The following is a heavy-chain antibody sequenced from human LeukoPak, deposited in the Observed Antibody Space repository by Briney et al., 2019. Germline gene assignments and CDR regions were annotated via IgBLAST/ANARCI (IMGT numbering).Heavy chain of an antibody. V-gene: IGHV3-7*01. J-gene: IGHJ4*02. D-gene: IGHD4-23*01. Sequence: PSETLSLTCTVSRASFSSSSYYWGWIRQPPGKGLEWVANIKQDGSEKYYVDSVKGRFTISRDNAKNSLYLQMNSLRAEDTAVYYCARGLDYGGNGFDYWGQGTLVTVSS. CDR3: ARGLDYGGNGFDY. CDR1: RASFSSSSYY. CDR2: IKQDGSEK.